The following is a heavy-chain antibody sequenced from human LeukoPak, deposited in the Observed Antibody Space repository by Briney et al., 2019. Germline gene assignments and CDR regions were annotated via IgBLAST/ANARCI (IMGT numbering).Heavy chain of an antibody. CDR1: AFTFSRND. CDR2: IDTASDT. D-gene: IGHD6-25*01. J-gene: IGHJ3*02. CDR3: ARVFTARSGGYDALDI. V-gene: IGHV3-13*01. Sequence: GGSLRLPCAASAFTFSRNDMHWVRHPTGKGREWGSAIDTASDTYYPGSVKGRFTISRENAKNSLYLLMDSLRAGDTAVYYCARVFTARSGGYDALDIWGQGTMVTVSS.